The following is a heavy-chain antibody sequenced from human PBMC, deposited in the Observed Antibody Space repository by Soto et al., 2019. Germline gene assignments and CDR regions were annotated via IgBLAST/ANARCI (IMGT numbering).Heavy chain of an antibody. J-gene: IGHJ3*02. Sequence: ASVKVSCKASGYTFTSYYMHWVRQAPGQGLEWMGIINPSGGSTSYAQKFQGRVTMTRDTSTSTVYMELSSLRSEDTAVYYCARDKGSGWQHERDAFDIWGQGTMVTVSS. CDR2: INPSGGST. CDR3: ARDKGSGWQHERDAFDI. CDR1: GYTFTSYY. D-gene: IGHD6-19*01. V-gene: IGHV1-46*01.